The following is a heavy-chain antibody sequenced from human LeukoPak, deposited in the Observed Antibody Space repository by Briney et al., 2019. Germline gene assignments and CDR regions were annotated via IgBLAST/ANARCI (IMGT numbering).Heavy chain of an antibody. Sequence: GGSLRLSCAASGFTFNNAWMSWVRQAPGKGLEWVGRIKSKTDGGTTDYAAPVKGRFTISRDDSKNTLYLQMNSLKIEDTAVYYCTRIIKSGSFDYWGQGALVTVSS. J-gene: IGHJ4*02. CDR1: GFTFNNAW. V-gene: IGHV3-15*01. CDR3: TRIIKSGSFDY. CDR2: IKSKTDGGTT. D-gene: IGHD1-26*01.